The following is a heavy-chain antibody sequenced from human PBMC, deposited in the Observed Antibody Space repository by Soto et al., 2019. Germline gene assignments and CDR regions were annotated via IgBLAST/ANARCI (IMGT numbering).Heavy chain of an antibody. CDR3: AKDSRAYSSGWYPPGWSDY. D-gene: IGHD6-19*01. CDR1: GFTFSSYA. CDR2: ISGSAGST. V-gene: IGHV3-23*01. Sequence: PGGSLRLSCAASGFTFSSYAMTWVRQAPGKGLEWVSSISGSAGSTYYADSVKGRFIISRDNSKDTLYLQMNSLRAEDTAVYYCAKDSRAYSSGWYPPGWSDYWGQGTLVTVSS. J-gene: IGHJ4*02.